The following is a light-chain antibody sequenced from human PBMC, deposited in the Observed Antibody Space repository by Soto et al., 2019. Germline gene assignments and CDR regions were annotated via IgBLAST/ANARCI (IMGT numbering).Light chain of an antibody. Sequence: EIVLTQSPGTLSLSPGERATLSCRASQSVSSSYLAWYQQKPGQAPRLLIYGASSRATGIPDRFSGSGSVTDFTLTISGLEPEDFAVYCCQQYCSSLVTFGQATKLEIK. CDR3: QQYCSSLVT. J-gene: IGKJ2*01. CDR2: GAS. V-gene: IGKV3-20*01. CDR1: QSVSSSY.